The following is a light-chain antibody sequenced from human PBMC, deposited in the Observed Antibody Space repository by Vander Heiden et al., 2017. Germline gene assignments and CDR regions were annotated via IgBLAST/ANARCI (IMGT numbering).Light chain of an antibody. CDR3: QQSDSTPNT. J-gene: IGKJ2*01. CDR2: AAS. CDR1: QSISSY. Sequence: DIQMTQSPSSLSASVGDRVTITCRASQSISSYLNWYQQKPGKAPKLLIYAASSLQSGVPSRFSGSGSGTDFTLTISMLHPEDFATYYCQQSDSTPNTFGQGTKLEIK. V-gene: IGKV1-39*01.